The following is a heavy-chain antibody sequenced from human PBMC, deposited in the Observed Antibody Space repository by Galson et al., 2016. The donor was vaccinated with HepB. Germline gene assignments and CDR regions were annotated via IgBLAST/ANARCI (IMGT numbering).Heavy chain of an antibody. D-gene: IGHD6-19*01. Sequence: SLRLSCAASGFTFSNYAMNWVRQTPGKGLEWVSTISDSGMTTHYADSVLGRFTTSRDNSKNTLYLQMYSLTAEDTAIYYCAKDQRYMESSGWYDFDFWGQGTLVIVAS. J-gene: IGHJ4*02. CDR1: GFTFSNYA. V-gene: IGHV3-23*01. CDR2: ISDSGMTT. CDR3: AKDQRYMESSGWYDFDF.